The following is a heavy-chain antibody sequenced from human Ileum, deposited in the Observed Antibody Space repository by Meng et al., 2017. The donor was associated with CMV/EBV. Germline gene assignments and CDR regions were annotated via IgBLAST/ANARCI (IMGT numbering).Heavy chain of an antibody. D-gene: IGHD4-11*01. CDR2: IYYSGST. CDR3: ARADYSNSYYCGMDV. V-gene: IGHV4-59*01. Sequence: SETLSLTCTVSGGSISSYYWSWIRQPQGKGLEWIGYIYYSGSTNYNPSLKSRVTISVDTSKNLFSLKLSSVTAADTAVYYRARADYSNSYYCGMDVWGQGTTVTVSS. CDR1: GGSISSYY. J-gene: IGHJ6*02.